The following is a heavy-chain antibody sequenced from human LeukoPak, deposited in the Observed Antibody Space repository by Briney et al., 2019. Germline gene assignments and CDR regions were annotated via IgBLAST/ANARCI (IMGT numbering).Heavy chain of an antibody. V-gene: IGHV4-59*01. Sequence: SETLSLTCTVSGGSISSYYWSWIRQPPGKGLEWIAYIYYSGSTNYNPSLKSRVTISVDTSKNQFSLKLSSVTAADTAVYYCARTNVEMATTFDYWGQGTLVTVSS. CDR2: IYYSGST. CDR3: ARTNVEMATTFDY. J-gene: IGHJ4*02. CDR1: GGSISSYY. D-gene: IGHD5-24*01.